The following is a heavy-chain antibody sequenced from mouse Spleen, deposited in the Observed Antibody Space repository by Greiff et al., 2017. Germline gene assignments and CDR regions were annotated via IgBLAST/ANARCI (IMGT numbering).Heavy chain of an antibody. Sequence: QVQLQQSGAELVKPGASVKMSCKASGYTFTSYWITWVKQRPGQGLEWIGDIYPGSGSTNYNEKFKSKATLTVDTSSSTAYMQLSSLTSEDSAVYYCARSGYYGSRYWYFGVWGARTPVTVSS. CDR3: ARSGYYGSRYWYFGV. CDR1: GYTFTSYW. D-gene: IGHD1-1*01. J-gene: IGHJ1*01. V-gene: IGHV1-55*01. CDR2: IYPGSGST.